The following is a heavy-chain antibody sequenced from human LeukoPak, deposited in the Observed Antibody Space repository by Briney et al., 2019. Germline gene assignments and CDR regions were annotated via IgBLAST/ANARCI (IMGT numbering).Heavy chain of an antibody. J-gene: IGHJ6*03. CDR2: ISAYNGNT. CDR1: GYTFTSYG. Sequence: ASVKVSCEASGYTFTSYGISWVRQAPGQGLEWMGWISAYNGNTNYAQKLQGRVTMTTDTSTSTAYMELRSLRSDDTAVYYCARYEEGYCSGGSCYEVDYRHYYYYMDVWGKGTTVTVSS. V-gene: IGHV1-18*01. D-gene: IGHD2-15*01. CDR3: ARYEEGYCSGGSCYEVDYRHYYYYMDV.